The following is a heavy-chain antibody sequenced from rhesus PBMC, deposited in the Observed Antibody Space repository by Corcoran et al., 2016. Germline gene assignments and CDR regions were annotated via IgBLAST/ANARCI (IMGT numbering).Heavy chain of an antibody. CDR1: GGSISDSYR. CDR2: IYGSSTST. CDR3: ARDHFMVATGIDY. Sequence: QVQLQESGPGVVKPSETLSLTCAVSGGSISDSYRWSWIRQPPGKGLEWIGYIYGSSTSTNYNPTLKSRVSISKATSKNQFSLKLSAVTAAYTDVYYCARDHFMVATGIDYWGQGVLVTVSS. J-gene: IGHJ4*01. D-gene: IGHD4-4*01. V-gene: IGHV4S10*01.